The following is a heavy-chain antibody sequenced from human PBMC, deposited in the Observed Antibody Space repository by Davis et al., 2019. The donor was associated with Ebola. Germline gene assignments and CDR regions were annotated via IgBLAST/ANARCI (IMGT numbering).Heavy chain of an antibody. D-gene: IGHD2-21*02. CDR2: IKSKTDGGTT. V-gene: IGHV3-15*01. Sequence: PGGSLRLSCAASGFTFSNAWMSWVRQAPGKGLEWVGRIKSKTDGGTTDYAAPVKGRFTISRDDSKNTLYLQMNSLRAEDTAVYYCAKGVVTGHLDYWGQGTLVTVSS. CDR1: GFTFSNAW. CDR3: AKGVVTGHLDY. J-gene: IGHJ4*02.